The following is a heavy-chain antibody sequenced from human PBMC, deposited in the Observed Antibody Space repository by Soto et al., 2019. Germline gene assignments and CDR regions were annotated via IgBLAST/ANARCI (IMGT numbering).Heavy chain of an antibody. D-gene: IGHD5-12*01. CDR3: TRRRAWLDGMDV. CDR1: GFTFSGSA. J-gene: IGHJ6*02. V-gene: IGHV3-73*01. CDR2: IRSKANSYAT. Sequence: GGSLRLSCAASGFTFSGSAMHWVRQASGKGLEWVGRIRSKANSYATAYAASVKGRFTISRDDSKNTAYLQMNSLKTEDTAVYYCTRRRAWLDGMDVWGQGTTVTVSS.